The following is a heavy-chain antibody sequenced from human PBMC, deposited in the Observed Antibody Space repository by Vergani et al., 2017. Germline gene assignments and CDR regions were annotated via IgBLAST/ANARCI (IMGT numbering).Heavy chain of an antibody. CDR1: GYTFTGYY. CDR3: ARGWGFVRRYFDWLPGGMDV. Sequence: QVQLVQSGAEVKKPGASVKVSCKASGYTFTGYYMHWVRQAPGQGREWMGWINPNSGGTNYAQKFQGRVTMTRDTSISTAYMELSRLRSDDTAVYYCARGWGFVRRYFDWLPGGMDVWGQGTTVTVSS. CDR2: INPNSGGT. J-gene: IGHJ6*02. D-gene: IGHD3-9*01. V-gene: IGHV1-2*02.